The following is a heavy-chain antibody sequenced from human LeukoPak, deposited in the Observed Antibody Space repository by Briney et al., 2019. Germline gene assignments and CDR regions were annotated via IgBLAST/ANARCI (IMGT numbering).Heavy chain of an antibody. CDR3: ARDKIVRAAHDAFDI. CDR2: IYYTGST. J-gene: IGHJ3*02. D-gene: IGHD3-10*01. CDR1: GGSITSSTYY. V-gene: IGHV4-39*07. Sequence: SETLSLTCTVSGGSITSSTYYWGWIRQPPGKGLEWIGSIYYTGSTYYNPSLKSRVTISIDTSKNQFSLNLTSVTAADTAVYFCARDKIVRAAHDAFDIWGQGTMVTVSS.